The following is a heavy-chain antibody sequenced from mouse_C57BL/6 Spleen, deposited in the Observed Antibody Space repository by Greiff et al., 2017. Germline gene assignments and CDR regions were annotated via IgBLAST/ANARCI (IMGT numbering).Heavy chain of an antibody. V-gene: IGHV1-64*01. CDR3: ARGHYYGISYGSWFAY. J-gene: IGHJ3*01. Sequence: QVQLQQPGAELVKPGASVKLSCKASGYTFTSYWMHWVKQRPGQGLEWIGMIHPNSGSTNYNEKFKSQATLTVDKSSSTAYMQLSSLTSEDSAVYSCARGHYYGISYGSWFAYWGQGTLVTVSA. CDR2: IHPNSGST. D-gene: IGHD1-1*01. CDR1: GYTFTSYW.